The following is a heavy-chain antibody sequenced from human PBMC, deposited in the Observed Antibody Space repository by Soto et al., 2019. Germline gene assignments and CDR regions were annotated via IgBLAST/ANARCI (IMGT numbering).Heavy chain of an antibody. CDR3: ARDKDRQQLGGNYYYGIDV. Sequence: QVQLVQSGAEVKKPGSSVTVSCKASGGTFGNSAISWVRQAPGQGLEWMGGIIPILPTPDYAQKFQGRVTITADESTSTASMELTSLRSEDTAVYYCARDKDRQQLGGNYYYGIDVWGQGTMVTVSS. J-gene: IGHJ6*02. CDR1: GGTFGNSA. D-gene: IGHD3-3*02. CDR2: IIPILPTP. V-gene: IGHV1-69*12.